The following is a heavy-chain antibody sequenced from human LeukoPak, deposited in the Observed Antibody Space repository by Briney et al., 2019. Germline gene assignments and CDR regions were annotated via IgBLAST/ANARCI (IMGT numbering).Heavy chain of an antibody. V-gene: IGHV4-39*02. Sequence: PSETLSLTCIVSGGSISSGSHYWGWIRQPPGKGLEWIGTIYHSGNTYYNPSLKSRVTISVDTSKKQFFLKLTSVTAADTAVYYCVRVAKDSTSTWEFLHYYGMDVWGQGTTVTVSS. D-gene: IGHD2-2*01. CDR2: IYHSGNT. CDR1: GGSISSGSHY. CDR3: VRVAKDSTSTWEFLHYYGMDV. J-gene: IGHJ6*02.